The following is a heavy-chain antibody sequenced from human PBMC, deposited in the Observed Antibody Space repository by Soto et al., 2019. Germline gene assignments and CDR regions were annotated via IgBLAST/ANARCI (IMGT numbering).Heavy chain of an antibody. D-gene: IGHD3-10*01. Sequence: GGSLRLSCAASGFVFRTYWMSWVRQAPGKGLEWVAKIKEEGSEASYADSGKGRYAVSRDTDTNSLYLHLNSLSPEDTAVYYCESSTRQWFGGTLSYYFDFWGQGTLVTVSS. V-gene: IGHV3-7*01. CDR2: IKEEGSEA. CDR1: GFVFRTYW. CDR3: ESSTRQWFGGTLSYYFDF. J-gene: IGHJ4*02.